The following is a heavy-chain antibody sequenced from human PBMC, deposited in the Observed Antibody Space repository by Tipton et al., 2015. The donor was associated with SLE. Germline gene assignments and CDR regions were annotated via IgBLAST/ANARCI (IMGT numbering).Heavy chain of an antibody. CDR1: GFTFSSNA. V-gene: IGHV3-64*01. Sequence: GSLRLSCAASGFTFSSNAMHWVRQAPGKGLEYVSAISSNGGSTYYANSVKGRLTISRDNSKNTLYLQMNSLRAEDTALYYCANLANYYDSSGYYNGAFDIWGQGTMVTVSS. J-gene: IGHJ3*02. D-gene: IGHD3-22*01. CDR3: ANLANYYDSSGYYNGAFDI. CDR2: ISSNGGST.